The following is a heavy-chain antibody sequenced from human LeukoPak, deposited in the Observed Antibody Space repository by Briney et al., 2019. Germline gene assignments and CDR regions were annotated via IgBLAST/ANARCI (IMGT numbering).Heavy chain of an antibody. CDR1: GYIFTTYG. CDR2: ISPYDGNT. D-gene: IGHD6-13*01. V-gene: IGHV1-18*01. Sequence: ASVKVSCKASGYIFTTYGFSWVRQAPGQGLEWMGWISPYDGNTKYAQKFQGRVTLTTDTSTSTASMELRSLRSDDTAVYYCARAGPTRPYSSSLEAYFDYWGQGTLVTVSS. CDR3: ARAGPTRPYSSSLEAYFDY. J-gene: IGHJ4*02.